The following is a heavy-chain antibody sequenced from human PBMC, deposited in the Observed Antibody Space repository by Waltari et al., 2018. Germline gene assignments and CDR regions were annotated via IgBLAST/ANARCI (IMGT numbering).Heavy chain of an antibody. CDR1: GFTFSSYW. Sequence: EVQLVESGGGLVQPGGSLRLSCAASGFTFSSYWMHWVRQAPGKGLVWGSRINTDGSSTSYADSVNGRCTISRDNAKNTLYLQMNSLRDEDTAVYYCAKVVIPVADTSPGYWGQGTLVTVSS. CDR3: AKVVIPVADTSPGY. CDR2: INTDGSST. D-gene: IGHD6-19*01. V-gene: IGHV3-74*01. J-gene: IGHJ4*02.